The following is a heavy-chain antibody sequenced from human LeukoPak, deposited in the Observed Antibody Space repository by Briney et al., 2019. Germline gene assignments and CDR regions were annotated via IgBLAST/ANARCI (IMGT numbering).Heavy chain of an antibody. J-gene: IGHJ5*02. V-gene: IGHV4-39*01. CDR2: FYSSGST. CDR1: GGSISTGSDY. D-gene: IGHD3-3*01. CDR3: ARLTRFLQGGVHNWFDP. Sequence: SETLSLTCTVSGGSISTGSDYWGWIRQPPGKGLEWIGTFYSSGSTYYKPSLKSRVTISVDTSKNQFSLNLSSVTAADTAVYYCARLTRFLQGGVHNWFDPWGQGTLVTVSS.